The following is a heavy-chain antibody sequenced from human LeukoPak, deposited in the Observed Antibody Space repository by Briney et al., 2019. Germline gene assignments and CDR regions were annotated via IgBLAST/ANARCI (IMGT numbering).Heavy chain of an antibody. CDR1: GFTFSSYA. J-gene: IGHJ4*02. Sequence: GGSLRLSCAASGFTFSSYAMSWVRQAPRKGLEWVSAISGSGGSTYYADSVKGRFTISRDNSKNTLYLQMNSLRAEDTAVYYCAKFLVFLYYFDYWGQGTLVTVSS. CDR2: ISGSGGST. D-gene: IGHD2-21*01. CDR3: AKFLVFLYYFDY. V-gene: IGHV3-23*01.